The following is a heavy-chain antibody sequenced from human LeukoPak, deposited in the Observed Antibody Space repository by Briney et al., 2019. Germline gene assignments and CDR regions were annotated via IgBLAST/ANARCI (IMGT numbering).Heavy chain of an antibody. Sequence: TGGSLRLSCAASGFPFNNYWIHWVRQVPGKGLVCVSRINVDGSDTAYADAVKGRFTISRDNAKNTVFLQMNSLRAEDTVIYYCARTGSGASTTNYWGQGTLVTASS. CDR2: INVDGSDT. CDR3: ARTGSGASTTNY. CDR1: GFPFNNYW. D-gene: IGHD2-15*01. J-gene: IGHJ4*02. V-gene: IGHV3-74*01.